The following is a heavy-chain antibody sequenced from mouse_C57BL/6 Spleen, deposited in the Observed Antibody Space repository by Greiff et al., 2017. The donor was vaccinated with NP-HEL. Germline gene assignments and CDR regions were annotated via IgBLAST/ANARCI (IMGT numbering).Heavy chain of an antibody. J-gene: IGHJ3*01. Sequence: QVRLQQPGAELVRPGTSVKLSCKASGYTFTSYWMHWVKQRPGQGLEWIGVIDPSDSYTNYNQKFKGKATLTVDTSSSTAYMQLSSLTSEDSAVYYCARGPYSNGDWFAYWGQGTLVTVSA. CDR3: ARGPYSNGDWFAY. CDR1: GYTFTSYW. CDR2: IDPSDSYT. V-gene: IGHV1-59*01. D-gene: IGHD2-5*01.